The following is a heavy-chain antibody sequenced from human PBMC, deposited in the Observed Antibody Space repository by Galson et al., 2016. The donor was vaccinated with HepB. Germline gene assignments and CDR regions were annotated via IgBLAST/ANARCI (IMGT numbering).Heavy chain of an antibody. V-gene: IGHV4-59*12. D-gene: IGHD2-15*01. Sequence: EPLSLTCTVSGVSISSYYWSWFRQPPEKGLEWIGYAFYSGITNYNPSLKSRVTISIDTSKNQFSLKLSSVTAADTAVYYCARDTGGFCSGGSCYNYYYYMDVWGKGTTATVSS. J-gene: IGHJ6*03. CDR1: GVSISSYY. CDR2: AFYSGIT. CDR3: ARDTGGFCSGGSCYNYYYYMDV.